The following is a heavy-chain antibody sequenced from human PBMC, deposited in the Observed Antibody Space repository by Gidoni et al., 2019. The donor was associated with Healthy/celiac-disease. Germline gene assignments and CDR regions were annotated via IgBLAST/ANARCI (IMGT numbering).Heavy chain of an antibody. CDR1: GGSFSGYY. CDR2: INHSGST. D-gene: IGHD1-26*01. V-gene: IGHV4-34*01. J-gene: IGHJ4*02. CDR3: ARGSWELPGRTFDY. Sequence: PSETLSLTCAVYGGSFSGYYWSWNRQPPGKGLEWIGEINHSGSTNYNPSLKSRVTISVDTSKNQFSLKLSSVTAADTAVYYCARGSWELPGRTFDYWGQGTLVTVSS.